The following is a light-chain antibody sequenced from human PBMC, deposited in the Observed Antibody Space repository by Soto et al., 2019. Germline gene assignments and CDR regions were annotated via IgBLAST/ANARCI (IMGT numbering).Light chain of an antibody. CDR3: QQYNNWPS. V-gene: IGKV3-11*01. CDR1: QSVSSY. CDR2: DAS. Sequence: ELVLPQSPATLSLSPGDSATLSGRASQSVSSYFAWYQQNPGQAPRLLIYDASNRATGIPARFSGSGSETEFTLTIRSLQSEDFAVYFCQQYNNWPSVGQGTRLEIK. J-gene: IGKJ5*01.